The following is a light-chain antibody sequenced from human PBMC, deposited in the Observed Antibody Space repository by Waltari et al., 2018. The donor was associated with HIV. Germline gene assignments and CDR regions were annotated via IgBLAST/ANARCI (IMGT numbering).Light chain of an antibody. Sequence: DIVLTQSPATLSVSPGERATLSCRASQNIGSNLVWFQQKRGQGPRLLIYGASTRATAVPPRFSGSGSGTEFTLTISGLQSEDFAVYFCQYYNRWTSWTFGQGTKVEIK. J-gene: IGKJ1*01. V-gene: IGKV3-15*01. CDR2: GAS. CDR1: QNIGSN. CDR3: QYYNRWTSWT.